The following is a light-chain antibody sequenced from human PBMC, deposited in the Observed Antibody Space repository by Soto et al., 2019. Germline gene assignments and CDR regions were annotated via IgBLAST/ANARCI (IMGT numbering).Light chain of an antibody. CDR1: QSVTSNY. J-gene: IGKJ1*01. V-gene: IGKV3-20*01. CDR2: GAS. Sequence: EIVFTQFPVTLSFSPGERATLSCGGSQSVTSNYLAWYQQKPGQAPRLLIFGASIRVTGIPDRFIGSGSGTDFTLTISRLEPEDFAVYYCQHYVTSLTTFGQGTKVDIK. CDR3: QHYVTSLTT.